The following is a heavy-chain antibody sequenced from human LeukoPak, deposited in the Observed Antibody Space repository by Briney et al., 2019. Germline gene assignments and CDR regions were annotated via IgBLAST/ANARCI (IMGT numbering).Heavy chain of an antibody. CDR2: IDKSGNSK. CDR1: GFSYSDYY. J-gene: IGHJ4*02. CDR3: ARVRGSYSADY. V-gene: IGHV3-11*01. D-gene: IGHD5-12*01. Sequence: TGGSLRLSCAASGFSYSDYYMTWVRQAPGRGLEWVSYIDKSGNSKYYADSVEGRFTISRDNAKNSLYLQMNSLRAEDTALYYCARVRGSYSADYWGQGTLVTVSP.